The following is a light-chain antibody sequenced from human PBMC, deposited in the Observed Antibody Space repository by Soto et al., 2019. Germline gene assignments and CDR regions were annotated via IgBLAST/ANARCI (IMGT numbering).Light chain of an antibody. CDR2: GNS. V-gene: IGLV1-40*01. CDR3: QSYDSSLSGFWV. Sequence: QSVLTQPPSVAGAPGQRGTISCTGSSSNIGAGYDVHWYQQLPGTAPKVLIYGNSNRPSGVPDRFSGSKSGTSASLAITGLQAEDEADYYCQSYDSSLSGFWVFGGGTKLTVL. CDR1: SSNIGAGYD. J-gene: IGLJ3*02.